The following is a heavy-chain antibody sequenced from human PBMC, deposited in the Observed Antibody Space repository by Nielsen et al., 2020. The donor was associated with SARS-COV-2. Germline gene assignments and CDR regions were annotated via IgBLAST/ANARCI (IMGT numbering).Heavy chain of an antibody. J-gene: IGHJ4*02. D-gene: IGHD2-2*01. CDR2: INSDGSST. V-gene: IGHV3-74*01. Sequence: GESLKISCAASGFTFSSYWMHWVRQAPGKGLVWVPRINSDGSSTSYADSVKGRFTISRDNAKNTLYLQMNSLRAEDTAVYYCARAFEELGYCSSTSCPFDYWGQGTLVTVSS. CDR3: ARAFEELGYCSSTSCPFDY. CDR1: GFTFSSYW.